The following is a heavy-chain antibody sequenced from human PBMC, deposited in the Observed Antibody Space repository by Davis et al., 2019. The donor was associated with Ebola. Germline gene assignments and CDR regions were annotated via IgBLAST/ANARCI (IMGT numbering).Heavy chain of an antibody. CDR3: ARGAAGTVSFVGWFDP. CDR2: AITYFTSA. V-gene: IGHV1-69*06. Sequence: AASVTVSCKTSGGTFIRHTINWVRQAPGQGLEWMGGAITYFTSAHYAQKFQGRVTITADKSTSTAYMELSSLRSEDTAVYYCARGAAGTVSFVGWFDPWGQGTLVTVSS. J-gene: IGHJ5*02. CDR1: GGTFIRHT. D-gene: IGHD6-19*01.